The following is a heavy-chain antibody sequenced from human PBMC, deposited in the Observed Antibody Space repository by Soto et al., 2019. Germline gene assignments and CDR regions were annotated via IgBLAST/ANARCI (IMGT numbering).Heavy chain of an antibody. J-gene: IGHJ4*02. CDR1: GYTCTGYY. CDR3: ARGGYNWNYFNY. D-gene: IGHD1-20*01. Sequence: GASVKVSCKASGYTCTGYYMHWVRQAPGQGLEWMGWINPNSGGTNYAQKFQGRVTMTRDTSISKAYMELSRLRSDDTAVYYWARGGYNWNYFNYWGQGTLVTVSS. CDR2: INPNSGGT. V-gene: IGHV1-2*02.